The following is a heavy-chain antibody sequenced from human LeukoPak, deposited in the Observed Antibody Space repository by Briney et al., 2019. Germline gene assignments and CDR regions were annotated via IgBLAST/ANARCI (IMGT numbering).Heavy chain of an antibody. CDR3: AKSNGYGLVDI. J-gene: IGHJ3*02. D-gene: IGHD3-10*01. Sequence: SETLSLTCTVSGGSTSSYYWSWIRQPPGKGLEWIGRVFTSGIISGNTNYNPSLKRRVTMSVDTSKNQFSLKLTSVTAADTAVYYCAKSNGYGLVDIWGQGTMVTVSS. CDR2: VFTSGIISGNT. V-gene: IGHV4-4*07. CDR1: GGSTSSYY.